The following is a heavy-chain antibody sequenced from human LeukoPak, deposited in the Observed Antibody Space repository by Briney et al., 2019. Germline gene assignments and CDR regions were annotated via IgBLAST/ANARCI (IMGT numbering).Heavy chain of an antibody. D-gene: IGHD3-3*01. J-gene: IGHJ4*02. V-gene: IGHV3-23*01. CDR1: GFTFSSSA. CDR2: ISHTGGAT. CDR3: ATFIDSATRRFFDH. Sequence: GGSLRLSCAASGFTFSSSAMSWVRQAPGKGLEWVSGISHTGGATYYADSVMGRFTVSRDNSENTLCLEMSSLRAEDTAAYFCATFIDSATRRFFDHWGQGTLVTVSS.